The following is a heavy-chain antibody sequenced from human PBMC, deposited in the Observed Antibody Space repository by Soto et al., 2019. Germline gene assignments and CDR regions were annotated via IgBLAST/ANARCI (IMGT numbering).Heavy chain of an antibody. V-gene: IGHV3-33*01. CDR1: GFTFSSSG. Sequence: QVQLVESGGGVVQPGRSLRVSCAASGFTFSSSGMHWVRQAPGKGLEWVALIWYDGSNANYADSVKGRFTISRDNSKNTLYLQMNSLRAEDTAVYYCVREPGSGRFDPWGQGSLITVSS. CDR3: VREPGSGRFDP. J-gene: IGHJ5*02. CDR2: IWYDGSNA. D-gene: IGHD3-10*01.